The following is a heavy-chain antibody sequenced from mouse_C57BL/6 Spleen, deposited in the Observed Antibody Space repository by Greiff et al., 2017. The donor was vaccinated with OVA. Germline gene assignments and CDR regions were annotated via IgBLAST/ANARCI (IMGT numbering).Heavy chain of an antibody. Sequence: QVQLQQPGAELVKPGASVKLSCKASGYTFTSYWMHWVKQRPGQGLEWIGMIHPNSGSTNYNEKFKSKATLTVDKSSSTAYMQLSSLTSEDSAVYYCPTTVVAHWYFDVWGTGTTVTVSS. CDR2: IHPNSGST. J-gene: IGHJ1*03. D-gene: IGHD1-1*01. CDR3: PTTVVAHWYFDV. V-gene: IGHV1-64*01. CDR1: GYTFTSYW.